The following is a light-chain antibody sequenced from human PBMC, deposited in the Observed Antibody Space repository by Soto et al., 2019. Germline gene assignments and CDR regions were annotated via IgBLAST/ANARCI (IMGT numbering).Light chain of an antibody. CDR1: NSHIGAGYD. Sequence: HSVLTRAASGTGAPRGRGSHSRTRSNSHIGAGYDVHWYQQLPGTAPKPPIYGNSNRPSGVPDRFSGSKSGTSASLAITGLQSEDEADYYCQSYDSSLSVYVFSTETKVPVL. J-gene: IGLJ1*01. CDR2: GNS. V-gene: IGLV1-40*01. CDR3: QSYDSSLSVYV.